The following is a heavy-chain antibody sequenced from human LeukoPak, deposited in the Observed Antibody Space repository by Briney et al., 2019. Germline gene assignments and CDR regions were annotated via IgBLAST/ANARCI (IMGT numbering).Heavy chain of an antibody. CDR2: IYYSGST. CDR3: ARWELLFLAFDI. Sequence: PSETLSLTCTVSGVSISSSSYYWGWIRQPPGKGLEWIGSIYYSGSTYYNPSLKSRVTISVDTSKNQFSLKLSSVTAADTAVYYCARWELLFLAFDIWGQGTMVTVAS. V-gene: IGHV4-39*01. CDR1: GVSISSSSYY. J-gene: IGHJ3*02. D-gene: IGHD1-26*01.